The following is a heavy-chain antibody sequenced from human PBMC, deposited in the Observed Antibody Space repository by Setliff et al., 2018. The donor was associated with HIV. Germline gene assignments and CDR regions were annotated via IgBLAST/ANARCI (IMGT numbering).Heavy chain of an antibody. CDR2: IYKRGST. Sequence: SETLSLTCSVSGGSISTYHWSWIRQPPGKGLEWIGYIYKRGSTNYSPSLKSRVTISPGTSKNQFPLKLTSVTAADTAVYYCARLSDTAMASFDSWGQGILVTVSS. CDR3: ARLSDTAMASFDS. CDR1: GGSISTYH. D-gene: IGHD5-18*01. J-gene: IGHJ4*02. V-gene: IGHV4-59*08.